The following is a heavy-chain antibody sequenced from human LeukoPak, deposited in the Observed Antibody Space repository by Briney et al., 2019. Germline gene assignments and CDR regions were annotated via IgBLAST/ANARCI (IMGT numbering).Heavy chain of an antibody. CDR3: ARDPPQTWQWPDFDY. CDR2: IRSSSSYI. V-gene: IGHV3-21*01. J-gene: IGHJ4*02. CDR1: GFPFRRLS. Sequence: SGGSLRLSCAASGFPFRRLSMNCVREAPGKGLVWVSSIRSSSSYIYYAESVKGRFTISRYNAKNSRYLQMNSLRAEDTAVYYCARDPPQTWQWPDFDYWGQGTLVTVSS. D-gene: IGHD6-19*01.